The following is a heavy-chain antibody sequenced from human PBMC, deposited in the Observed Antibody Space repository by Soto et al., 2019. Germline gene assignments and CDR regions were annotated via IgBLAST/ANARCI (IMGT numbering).Heavy chain of an antibody. J-gene: IGHJ4*02. CDR3: ARLTMIGRWNYFDY. CDR1: GFTFSDHY. V-gene: IGHV3-72*01. D-gene: IGHD3-22*01. CDR2: TRNKANSYTT. Sequence: EVQLVESGGGLVQPGGSLRLSCAASGFTFSDHYMDWVRQAPGKGLEWVGRTRNKANSYTTEYAASVKGRFTISRDDSKNSLYLQMNSLKTEDTAVYYCARLTMIGRWNYFDYWGQGTLVTVSS.